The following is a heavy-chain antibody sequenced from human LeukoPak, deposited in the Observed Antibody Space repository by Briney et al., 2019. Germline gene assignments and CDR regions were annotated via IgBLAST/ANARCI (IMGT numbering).Heavy chain of an antibody. D-gene: IGHD1-14*01. CDR1: GFTFTNAW. CDR2: ISNNGGYT. J-gene: IGHJ6*02. CDR3: AKVSGGGLYYDGMDV. Sequence: AGGSLRLSCADSGFTFTNAWMSWVRQAPGKGLEWVSAISNNGGYTYYADSVQGRFTISRDNSKSTLCLQMNSLRAEDTAVYYCAKVSGGGLYYDGMDVWGQGTTVTVSS. V-gene: IGHV3-23*01.